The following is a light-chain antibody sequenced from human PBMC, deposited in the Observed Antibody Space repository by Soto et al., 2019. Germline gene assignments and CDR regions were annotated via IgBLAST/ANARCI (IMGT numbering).Light chain of an antibody. CDR2: DAS. V-gene: IGKV3D-11*01. J-gene: IGKJ2*01. CDR1: QDVSIS. Sequence: MLTQSPATLSLSPGDRAILSCRASQDVSISLGWYQQKPGQAPRLLIYDASNRATGIPDRFSGRGSGTDFTLTISSLEPEDFAVYYCLQRASWRSFGQGTKLEIK. CDR3: LQRASWRS.